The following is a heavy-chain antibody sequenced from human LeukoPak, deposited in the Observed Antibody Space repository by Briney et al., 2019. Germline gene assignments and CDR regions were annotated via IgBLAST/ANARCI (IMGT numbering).Heavy chain of an antibody. J-gene: IGHJ6*03. Sequence: GGSLRLSCAASGFTFSSYWMSWVRQAPGKGLEWVANIKQDGSEKYYVDSVKGRFTISRDNAKNSLYLQMNSLRAEDTAVYYCARLPLDYYYYYMDVWGKGTTVTVSS. CDR1: GFTFSSYW. D-gene: IGHD1-1*01. CDR3: ARLPLDYYYYYMDV. CDR2: IKQDGSEK. V-gene: IGHV3-7*01.